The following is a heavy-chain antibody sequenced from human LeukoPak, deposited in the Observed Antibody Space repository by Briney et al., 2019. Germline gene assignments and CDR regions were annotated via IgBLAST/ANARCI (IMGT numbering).Heavy chain of an antibody. Sequence: ASVKVSCKASGYTFTSSDLNWVRQATGQGLEWMGWMNPNSGNTGYAQNFQGRVTMTRNTSISTAYMELSSLGSEDTAVYYCAGQQTGSLDSWGQGTLVTVSS. J-gene: IGHJ4*02. V-gene: IGHV1-8*01. CDR2: MNPNSGNT. CDR1: GYTFTSSD. D-gene: IGHD1-14*01. CDR3: AGQQTGSLDS.